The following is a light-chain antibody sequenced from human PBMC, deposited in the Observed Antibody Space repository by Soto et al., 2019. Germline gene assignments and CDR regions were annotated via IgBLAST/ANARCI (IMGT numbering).Light chain of an antibody. Sequence: QSALTQPRSVSGSPGQSVTISCTGSSSDVGGYNFVSWYLQYPGKAPKLLIYDVDKRPSGVPHRFSGSRSGNTASLTISGLQAEDEADYFCCSYAGSPWVFGTGTKVTLL. J-gene: IGLJ1*01. CDR2: DVD. CDR1: SSDVGGYNF. V-gene: IGLV2-11*01. CDR3: CSYAGSPWV.